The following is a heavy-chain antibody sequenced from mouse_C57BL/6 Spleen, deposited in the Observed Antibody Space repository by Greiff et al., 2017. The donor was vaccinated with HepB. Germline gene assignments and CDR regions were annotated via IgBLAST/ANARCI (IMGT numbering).Heavy chain of an antibody. D-gene: IGHD1-1*01. Sequence: VHLVESGPGLVAPSQSLSITCTVSGFSLTSYGVDWVRQSPGKGLEWLGVMWGVGSTNYNSALKSRLSISKDNSKSQVFLKMNSLQTDDTAMYYCASRVTTVAGFAYWGQGTLVTVSA. CDR2: MWGVGST. CDR3: ASRVTTVAGFAY. J-gene: IGHJ3*01. CDR1: GFSLTSYG. V-gene: IGHV2-6*01.